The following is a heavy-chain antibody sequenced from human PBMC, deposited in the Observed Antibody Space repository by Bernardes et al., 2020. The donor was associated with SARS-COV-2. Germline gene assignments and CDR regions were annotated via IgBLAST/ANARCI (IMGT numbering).Heavy chain of an antibody. CDR2: MNSDGSKT. D-gene: IGHD4-17*01. CDR1: GFTFRSHL. Sequence: GWSLRRSCAASGFTFRSHLMHWVRQAPGKGLVWVSRMNSDGSKTDYADSVKGRFTISRDNAKNMLYLQMSSLTAEDTAVYYCARDGPDSGDPADYWGQGALVTVSS. J-gene: IGHJ4*02. CDR3: ARDGPDSGDPADY. V-gene: IGHV3-74*01.